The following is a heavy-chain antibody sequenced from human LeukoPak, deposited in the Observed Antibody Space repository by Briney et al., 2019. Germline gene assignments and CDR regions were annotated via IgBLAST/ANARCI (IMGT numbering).Heavy chain of an antibody. CDR3: ARDYPLWHDAFDI. CDR1: GYTFTSYY. J-gene: IGHJ3*02. CDR2: INPSGGST. D-gene: IGHD3-10*01. Sequence: GASVKVSCKASGYTFTSYYMHWVRQAPGQGLEWMGIINPSGGSTSYAQKFQGRVTMTRDMSTSTVYMELSSLRSDDTAVYYCARDYPLWHDAFDIWGPGTLVTVSS. V-gene: IGHV1-46*01.